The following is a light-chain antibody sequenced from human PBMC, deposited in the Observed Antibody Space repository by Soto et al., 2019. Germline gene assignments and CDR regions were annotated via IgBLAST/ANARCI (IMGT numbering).Light chain of an antibody. V-gene: IGKV3-15*01. J-gene: IGKJ2*01. CDR1: QSVSIK. Sequence: EIVLTQSPATLSVSPGERVTLSCRASQSVSIKLAWYQQKPGQAPRLLISDTSTRATGIPVRFSGSGFATDFTLTISSLQSEDFAVYYCQQYNLRPPYTFGQGTKLEIK. CDR3: QQYNLRPPYT. CDR2: DTS.